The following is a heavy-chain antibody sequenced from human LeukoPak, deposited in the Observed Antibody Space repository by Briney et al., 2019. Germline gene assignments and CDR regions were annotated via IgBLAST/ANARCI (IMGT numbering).Heavy chain of an antibody. J-gene: IGHJ3*02. CDR3: ARGPQPGRSFDI. CDR1: GVTFSSYS. Sequence: PGGSLRLSCAASGVTFSSYSMNWVRQAPGKGLEWVSSISSSSSYIYYADSVKGRFTISRDNAKNSLYLQMNSLRAEDTAVYYCARGPQPGRSFDIWGQGTMVTVSS. CDR2: ISSSSSYI. V-gene: IGHV3-21*01. D-gene: IGHD1-1*01.